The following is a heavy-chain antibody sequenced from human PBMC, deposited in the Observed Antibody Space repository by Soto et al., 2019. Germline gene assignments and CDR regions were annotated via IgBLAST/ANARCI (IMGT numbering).Heavy chain of an antibody. V-gene: IGHV3-7*01. CDR2: IKQDGSEK. CDR3: ARDGQVHGSIPWY. CDR1: GFTFSNYW. Sequence: EVQLVESGGGLVQPGGSLRLSCEVSGFTFSNYWMSWVRQAPGKGLEWVANIKQDGSEKQYVDSVKGRFTISRDNAKNSLFLQMDSLRAGDTALYYCARDGQVHGSIPWYWGQGTLVTVSS. D-gene: IGHD6-13*01. J-gene: IGHJ4*02.